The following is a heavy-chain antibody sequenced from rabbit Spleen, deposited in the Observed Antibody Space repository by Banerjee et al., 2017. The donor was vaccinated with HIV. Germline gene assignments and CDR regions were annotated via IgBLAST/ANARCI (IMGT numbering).Heavy chain of an antibody. J-gene: IGHJ4*01. CDR2: IYSSSSGRT. CDR3: ERGYGAYVNSGDAGL. CDR1: GFSFSSYW. Sequence: QEQLEESGGDLVKPEGSLTLTCTASGFSFSSYWICWVRQAPGKGPEWIACIYSSSSGRTVYASWAEGTFTISKTSSTTVTMQITSLTAADTATYFCERGYGAYVNSGDAGLWGQGTLVTVS. V-gene: IGHV1S45*01. D-gene: IGHD2-1*01.